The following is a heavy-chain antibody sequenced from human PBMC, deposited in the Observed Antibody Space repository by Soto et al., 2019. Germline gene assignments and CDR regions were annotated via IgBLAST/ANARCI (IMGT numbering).Heavy chain of an antibody. J-gene: IGHJ4*02. CDR2: IGKAGDT. D-gene: IGHD6-13*01. V-gene: IGHV3-13*04. CDR3: ARGAATGFDY. Sequence: GGSLRLSCAASGFTFSNYDMHWVRQGRGKGLEWVSGIGKAGDTYYVGSVRGRFTTSRENAKNSLYLQMNSLRAGDTAVYYCARGAATGFDYWGQGTLVTVSS. CDR1: GFTFSNYD.